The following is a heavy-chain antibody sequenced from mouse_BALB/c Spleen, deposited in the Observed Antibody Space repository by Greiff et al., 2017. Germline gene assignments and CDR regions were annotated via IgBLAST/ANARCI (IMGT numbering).Heavy chain of an antibody. CDR1: GFTFSSYA. D-gene: IGHD2-14*01. CDR3: ARGDRYFDY. J-gene: IGHJ2*01. V-gene: IGHV5-6-5*01. CDR2: ISSGGST. Sequence: EVKLMESGGGLVKPGGSLKLSCAASGFTFSSYAMSWVRQTPEKRLEWVASISSGGSTYYPDSVKGRFTISRDNARNILYLQMNSLRSEDTAMYYCARGDRYFDYWGQGTTLTVSS.